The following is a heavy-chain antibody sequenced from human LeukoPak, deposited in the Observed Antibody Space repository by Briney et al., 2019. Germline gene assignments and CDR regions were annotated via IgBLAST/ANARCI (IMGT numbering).Heavy chain of an antibody. D-gene: IGHD1-26*01. CDR2: IYHSGST. CDR3: ARHYSGSYYL. V-gene: IGHV4-4*02. Sequence: PSETLSLTCAVSGGSISSSNWWSWVRQPPGKGLEWIGEIYHSGSTYYNPSLKSRVTMSVDTSKNQFSLKLSSVTAADTAVYYCARHYSGSYYLWGQGTLVTVSS. J-gene: IGHJ5*02. CDR1: GGSISSSNW.